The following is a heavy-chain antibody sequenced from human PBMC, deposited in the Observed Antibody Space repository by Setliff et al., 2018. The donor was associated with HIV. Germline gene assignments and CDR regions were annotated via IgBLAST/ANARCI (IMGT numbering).Heavy chain of an antibody. CDR3: ARDRAHYYDSSGQLPFDI. D-gene: IGHD3-22*01. CDR1: GGTFSSYA. J-gene: IGHJ3*02. CDR2: IIPIFGTA. V-gene: IGHV1-69*05. Sequence: SVKVSCKASGGTFSSYAISWVRQAPGQGLEWMGGIIPIFGTANYAQKFQGRVTITTDESTSTAYMELSSLRSEDTAVYYCARDRAHYYDSSGQLPFDIRGQGTMVTVSS.